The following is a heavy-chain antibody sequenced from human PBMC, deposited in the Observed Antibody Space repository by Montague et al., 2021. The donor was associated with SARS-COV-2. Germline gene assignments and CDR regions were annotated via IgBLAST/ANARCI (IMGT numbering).Heavy chain of an antibody. J-gene: IGHJ4*02. CDR3: ARIRYDILTGYQTLFDY. Sequence: PALVKPTQTLTLTCTFSGFSRSTNGMCVSWIRQPPGKALEWLARIDWDDDKYYSTSLKTRLTISKDTSKNQVVLTMTNMDPVDTATYYCARIRYDILTGYQTLFDYWGQGTLVTVSS. CDR1: GFSRSTNGMC. CDR2: IDWDDDK. V-gene: IGHV2-70*11. D-gene: IGHD3-9*01.